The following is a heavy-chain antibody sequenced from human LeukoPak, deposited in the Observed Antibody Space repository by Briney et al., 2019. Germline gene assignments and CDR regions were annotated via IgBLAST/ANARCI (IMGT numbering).Heavy chain of an antibody. D-gene: IGHD3-22*01. V-gene: IGHV4-38-2*02. CDR1: GYSISSGYY. CDR2: IYHSEST. CDR3: ARDWGMYYYDSSGRDY. J-gene: IGHJ4*02. Sequence: SETLSLTCTVSGYSISSGYYWGWIRQPPGKGLEWIGSIYHSESTYYNPSLKSRVTISVDTSKNQFSLKLSSVTAADTAVYYCARDWGMYYYDSSGRDYWGQGTLVTVSS.